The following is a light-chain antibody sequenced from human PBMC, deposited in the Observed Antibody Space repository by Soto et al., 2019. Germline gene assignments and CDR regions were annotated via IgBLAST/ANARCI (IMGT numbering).Light chain of an antibody. CDR3: STYTDKTYI. CDR1: SSDVGGYHY. J-gene: IGLJ1*01. CDR2: DVN. V-gene: IGLV2-11*01. Sequence: QSVLTQPRSVSGSPGQSVTISCTGTSSDVGGYHYVSWYQHHPGKAPKLVIFDVNRRPSGVPHRFSGSKSDNTASLTISGLQAEDEADYYCSTYTDKTYIFGSGTKVTVL.